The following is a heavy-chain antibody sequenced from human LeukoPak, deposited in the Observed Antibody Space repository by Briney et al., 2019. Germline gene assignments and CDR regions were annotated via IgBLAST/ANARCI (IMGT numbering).Heavy chain of an antibody. D-gene: IGHD2-21*01. Sequence: ASVKVSCKASGYIFTSYVMHWVRQAPGQRLEWMGWVNTSNGDTKYSQQFQGRVTFIRETSASTVYMDLSSLRSEDTAVYYCARGAVIAHFDYWGQGTLVTVSP. J-gene: IGHJ4*02. CDR2: VNTSNGDT. CDR1: GYIFTSYV. CDR3: ARGAVIAHFDY. V-gene: IGHV1-3*04.